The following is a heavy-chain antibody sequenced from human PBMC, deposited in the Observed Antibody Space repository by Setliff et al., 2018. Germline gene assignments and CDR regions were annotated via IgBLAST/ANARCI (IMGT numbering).Heavy chain of an antibody. J-gene: IGHJ4*02. D-gene: IGHD2-21*02. V-gene: IGHV1-2*02. CDR2: INPNSGDT. Sequence: ASVKVSCKASGYSFTKYYMHWVRQAPGQGFEWMGWINPNSGDTNYAQNFQGRVTMTRDTSINTVYMDLSGLTSDDTAVYYCARGGVTAVWDLTDWGQGTLVTVSS. CDR3: ARGGVTAVWDLTD. CDR1: GYSFTKYY.